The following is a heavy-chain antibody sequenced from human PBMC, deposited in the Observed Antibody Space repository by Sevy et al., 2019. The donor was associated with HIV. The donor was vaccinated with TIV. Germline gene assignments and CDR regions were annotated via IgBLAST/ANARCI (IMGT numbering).Heavy chain of an antibody. J-gene: IGHJ6*02. CDR1: GFTFSSYW. V-gene: IGHV3-74*01. CDR3: ARGPRYCSSTSCPWNYYYYGMDV. CDR2: INSDGSST. D-gene: IGHD2-2*01. Sequence: GGSLRLSCAASGFTFSSYWMHWVRQAPGKGLVWVSRINSDGSSTSYADSVKGRFTISRDNAKNTLYLQMNSLRAEDTAVYYCARGPRYCSSTSCPWNYYYYGMDVWGQGTTVTVSS.